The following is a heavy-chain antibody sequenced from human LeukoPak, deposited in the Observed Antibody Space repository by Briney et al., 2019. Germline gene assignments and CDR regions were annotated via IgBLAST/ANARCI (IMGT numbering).Heavy chain of an antibody. Sequence: SGPTLVNPTQTLTLTCTFSGFSLSTSGVGVGWIRQPPGKALEWLALIHWNDDKRYSPSLKSSLTITKDTSKNQVVLTMANMDPVDTATYYCAHYYDFWSGYYPYFDYWGQGTLVTVSS. D-gene: IGHD3-3*01. V-gene: IGHV2-5*01. CDR3: AHYYDFWSGYYPYFDY. CDR2: IHWNDDK. J-gene: IGHJ4*02. CDR1: GFSLSTSGVG.